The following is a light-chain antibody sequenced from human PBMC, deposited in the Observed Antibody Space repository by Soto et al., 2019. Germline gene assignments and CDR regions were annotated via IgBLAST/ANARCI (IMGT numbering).Light chain of an antibody. CDR2: DAS. Sequence: EIVMTQSPATLSVSPGERATLSCRASQSVSNFLAWYQQKPGQAPRLLIYDASTRATGIPARFSGSGPGTDFTLTISGLQSEDFAVYYCQQYNNWPQTFGQGTKVDIK. J-gene: IGKJ1*01. CDR1: QSVSNF. CDR3: QQYNNWPQT. V-gene: IGKV3-15*01.